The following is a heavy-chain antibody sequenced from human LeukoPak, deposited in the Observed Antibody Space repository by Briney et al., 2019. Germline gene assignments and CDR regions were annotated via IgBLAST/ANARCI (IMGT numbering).Heavy chain of an antibody. J-gene: IGHJ4*02. CDR3: ARGGIVPAATFFDY. V-gene: IGHV4-34*01. CDR1: GGSFSGYY. D-gene: IGHD2-2*01. CDR2: INHSGDT. Sequence: SETLSLTCAVYGGSFSGYYYSWIRQPPGEGLEWIGEINHSGDTNYNPSLKSRVTLSVDTSKNQFSLKLSSVTAADTAVYYCARGGIVPAATFFDYWGQGTLVTVSS.